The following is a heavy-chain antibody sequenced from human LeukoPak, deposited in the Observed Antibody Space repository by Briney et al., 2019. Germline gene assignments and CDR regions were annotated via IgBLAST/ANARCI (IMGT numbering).Heavy chain of an antibody. CDR1: GGSFSGYY. CDR3: AREAEQWLSHFDY. V-gene: IGHV4-34*01. J-gene: IGHJ4*02. Sequence: PSETLSLTCAVYGGSFSGYYWSWIRQPPGKGLEWIGEINHSGSTNYNPSLKSRVTISVDTSKNQFSLKLSSVTAADTAVYYCAREAEQWLSHFDYWGQGTLVTVSS. D-gene: IGHD6-19*01. CDR2: INHSGST.